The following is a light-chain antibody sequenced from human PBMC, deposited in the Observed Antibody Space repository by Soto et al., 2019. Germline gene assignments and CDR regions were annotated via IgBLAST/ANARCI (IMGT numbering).Light chain of an antibody. CDR1: QGMSTF. V-gene: IGKV1-39*01. J-gene: IGKJ4*01. Sequence: DIQLTQSPSSLSLSVGDRVTIPCLASQGMSTFLNRDTRRPGKGPRVLIYAAPRLQRGVPARGSVRGVETDFTLTISSLQREDFVIYYCQQSYALVRTFGGGTKVDIK. CDR3: QQSYALVRT. CDR2: AAP.